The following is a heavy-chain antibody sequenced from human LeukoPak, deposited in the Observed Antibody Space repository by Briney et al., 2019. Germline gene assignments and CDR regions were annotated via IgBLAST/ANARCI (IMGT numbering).Heavy chain of an antibody. CDR1: GYRFTSYW. J-gene: IGHJ4*02. CDR3: ARRGYSYSDFDF. Sequence: GESLKISCKGSGYRFTSYWIAWVRQMPGKGLEWMGIIYPGDSDTRYSPSFRGQVTISADKSINTAYLQWSGLKASDTAMYYCARRGYSYSDFDFWGQGTLVTVSS. V-gene: IGHV5-51*01. CDR2: IYPGDSDT. D-gene: IGHD5-18*01.